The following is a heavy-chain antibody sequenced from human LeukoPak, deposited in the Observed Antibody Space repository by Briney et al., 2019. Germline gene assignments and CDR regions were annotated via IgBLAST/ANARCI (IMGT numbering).Heavy chain of an antibody. V-gene: IGHV3-7*03. CDR3: AVGGSCHYH. D-gene: IGHD2-15*01. CDR2: IKQDGSEI. J-gene: IGHJ5*02. CDR1: GFTFSSYW. Sequence: PGGSLRLSCAASGFTFSSYWMSWVRQAPGKGLEWVANIKQDGSEIYYVDSVKGRFTISRDNAKNSLFLQMNSLRAEDTAVYYCAVGGSCHYHWGQGTLVTVSS.